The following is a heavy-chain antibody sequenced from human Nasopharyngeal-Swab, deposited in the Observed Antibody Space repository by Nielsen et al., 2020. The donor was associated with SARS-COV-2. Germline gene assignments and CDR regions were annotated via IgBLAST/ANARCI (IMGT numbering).Heavy chain of an antibody. Sequence: GGSLRLSCAASGFTFDDYAMHWVRQAPGKGLEWVSGLSWNSGIIGYADSVKGRFTISRDNSKNMVNLQLNSLRAEDTAVYYCARMDFIASRDYWGQGTLVTVSS. V-gene: IGHV3-9*01. CDR1: GFTFDDYA. D-gene: IGHD6-13*01. J-gene: IGHJ4*02. CDR2: LSWNSGII. CDR3: ARMDFIASRDY.